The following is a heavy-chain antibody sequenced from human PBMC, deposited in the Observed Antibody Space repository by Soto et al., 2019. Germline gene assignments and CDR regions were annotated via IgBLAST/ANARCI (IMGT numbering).Heavy chain of an antibody. J-gene: IGHJ6*02. V-gene: IGHV3-30*03. CDR1: GFTFSSYG. CDR3: ARDRRGYYDSSGYYYVSVGYYGMDV. Sequence: PGGSVRLSCAASGFTFSSYGMHWVRQAPGKGLEWVAVISYDGSNKYYADSVKGRFTISRDNSKNTLYLQMNSLRAEDTAVYYCARDRRGYYDSSGYYYVSVGYYGMDVWGQGTTVTVSS. CDR2: ISYDGSNK. D-gene: IGHD3-22*01.